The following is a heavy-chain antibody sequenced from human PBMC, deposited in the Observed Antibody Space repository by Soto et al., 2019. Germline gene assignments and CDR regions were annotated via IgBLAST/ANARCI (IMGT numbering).Heavy chain of an antibody. V-gene: IGHV3-43*01. D-gene: IGHD3-3*01. CDR2: ISWDGGST. J-gene: IGHJ5*02. CDR1: GFTFDDYT. Sequence: GGSLRLSCAASGFTFDDYTMHWVRQAPGKGLEWVSLISWDGGSTYYADSVKGRFTISRDNSKNSLYLQMNSLRTEDTALYYCAKDNDFWSGSNWFDPWGQGTLVTVSS. CDR3: AKDNDFWSGSNWFDP.